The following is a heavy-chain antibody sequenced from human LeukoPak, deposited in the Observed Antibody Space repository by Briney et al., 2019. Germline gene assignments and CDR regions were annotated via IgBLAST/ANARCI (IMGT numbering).Heavy chain of an antibody. J-gene: IGHJ5*02. D-gene: IGHD3-16*01. CDR1: GFTFSSFG. CDR3: ARAEGGSYAS. CDR2: ISYDGSNK. Sequence: GGSLRLSCAASGFTFSSFGMHWVRQAPGKGLEWVTVISYDGSNKYYADSVKGRFTISRDNAKNSLYLQMNSLRAEDTAVYYCARAEGGSYASWGQGTLVTVSS. V-gene: IGHV3-30*03.